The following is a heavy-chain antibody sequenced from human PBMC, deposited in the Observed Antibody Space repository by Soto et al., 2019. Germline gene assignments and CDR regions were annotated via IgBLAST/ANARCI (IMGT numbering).Heavy chain of an antibody. Sequence: VGSLRLSCVVSGFTLSDYEINWVRQSPGKGLEWVSYISPSGTTIYCSDSVKGRFTVFRDNAKESLILQMNSLSAEDTAIHYCARYVQDPWGQGTLVTVSS. CDR1: GFTLSDYE. CDR2: ISPSGTTI. J-gene: IGHJ5*02. V-gene: IGHV3-48*03. D-gene: IGHD3-16*01. CDR3: ARYVQDP.